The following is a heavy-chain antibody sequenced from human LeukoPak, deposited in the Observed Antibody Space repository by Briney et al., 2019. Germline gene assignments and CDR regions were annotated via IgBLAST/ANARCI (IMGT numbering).Heavy chain of an antibody. V-gene: IGHV5-51*01. Sequence: GESLKISCKGSGYSFTSYWIAWVRQMPGKGLEWMGIIYPGDSDTRYSPSFQGQVTFSADKSINTAYLQWSSLKTSDTALYYCARPGTVAAYFYYWGQGTLVTVSS. CDR2: IYPGDSDT. J-gene: IGHJ4*02. CDR3: ARPGTVAAYFYY. D-gene: IGHD6-19*01. CDR1: GYSFTSYW.